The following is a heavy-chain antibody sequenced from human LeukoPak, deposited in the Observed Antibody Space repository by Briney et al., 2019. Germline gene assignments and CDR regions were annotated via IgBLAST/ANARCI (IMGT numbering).Heavy chain of an antibody. J-gene: IGHJ4*02. Sequence: PSETLSLTCAVFGYSISSGYYWGWIRQPPGKGLEWIGSIYHSGSTYYNPSLKSRVTISVDTSKNQFSLKLSSVTAADTAVYYCARQGSSFSDFDYWGQGTLVTVSS. CDR2: IYHSGST. D-gene: IGHD2-15*01. V-gene: IGHV4-38-2*01. CDR1: GYSISSGYY. CDR3: ARQGSSFSDFDY.